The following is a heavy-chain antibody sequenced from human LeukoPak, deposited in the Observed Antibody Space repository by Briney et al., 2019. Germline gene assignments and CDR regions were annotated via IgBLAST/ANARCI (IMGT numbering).Heavy chain of an antibody. V-gene: IGHV1-18*01. D-gene: IGHD3-22*01. J-gene: IGHJ4*02. CDR1: GYTFTSYG. CDR2: ISAYNGDT. CDR3: ARDLGIDYYDSSGYCTGTLHFFDY. Sequence: ASVKVSCKASGYTFTSYGISWVRQAPGQGLEWMGWISAYNGDTNYAQKFQDRITMTTDTSTSTVYMELRSLRSDDTALYYCARDLGIDYYDSSGYCTGTLHFFDYWGQGTLVTVSS.